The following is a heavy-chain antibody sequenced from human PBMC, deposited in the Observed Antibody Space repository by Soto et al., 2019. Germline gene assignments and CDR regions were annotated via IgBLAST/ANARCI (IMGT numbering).Heavy chain of an antibody. J-gene: IGHJ4*02. D-gene: IGHD2-21*02. CDR2: INAGNGNT. V-gene: IGHV1-3*05. CDR3: ARSIVVVTALDY. CDR1: GYTFTSYA. Sequence: QVQLVQSGAEEKKPGASVKVSCKASGYTFTSYAMHWVRQAPGQRLEWMGWINAGNGNTKYSQQFQGRVTITRDTSASPAYMELSSLRSEDTAVYYCARSIVVVTALDYWGQGTLVTVSS.